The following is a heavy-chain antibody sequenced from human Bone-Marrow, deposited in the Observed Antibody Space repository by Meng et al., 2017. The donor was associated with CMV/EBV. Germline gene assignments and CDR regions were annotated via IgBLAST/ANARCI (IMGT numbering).Heavy chain of an antibody. CDR1: GFTFSSYW. Sequence: LSLTCAASGFTFSSYWMSWVRQAPGKGLEWVANIKQDGSEKYYVDSVKGRFTISRDNAKNSLYLQMNSLRAEDTAVYYCARDQDSSSWYRGWFDPWGQGSLVTVSS. CDR3: ARDQDSSSWYRGWFDP. CDR2: IKQDGSEK. V-gene: IGHV3-7*01. J-gene: IGHJ5*02. D-gene: IGHD6-13*01.